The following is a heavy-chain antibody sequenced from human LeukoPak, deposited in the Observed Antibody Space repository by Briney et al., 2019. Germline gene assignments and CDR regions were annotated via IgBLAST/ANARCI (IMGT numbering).Heavy chain of an antibody. CDR2: MNPNSGNT. V-gene: IGHV1-8*02. Sequence: ASVKVSCKASGYTFTGYYMHWVRQATGQGLEWMGWMNPNSGNTGYAQKFQGRVTMTRNTSISTAYMELSSLRSEDTAVYYCARGDHDYGDWYNWFDPWGQGTLVTVSS. CDR1: GYTFTGYY. CDR3: ARGDHDYGDWYNWFDP. J-gene: IGHJ5*02. D-gene: IGHD4-17*01.